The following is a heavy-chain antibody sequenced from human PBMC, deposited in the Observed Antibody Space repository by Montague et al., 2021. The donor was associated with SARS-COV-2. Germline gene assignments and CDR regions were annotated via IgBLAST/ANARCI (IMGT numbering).Heavy chain of an antibody. J-gene: IGHJ4*02. V-gene: IGHV3-43*01. Sequence: SLRLSCAASGFTFDDYTMHWVRQAPGKGLEWVSLISWDGGSTYYANSVKGRFTTSRDNSKNSLYLQMSSLRTEDTALYYCAKDLILGSGTRFDYWGQGTLVTVSS. CDR2: ISWDGGST. CDR3: AKDLILGSGTRFDY. D-gene: IGHD6-13*01. CDR1: GFTFDDYT.